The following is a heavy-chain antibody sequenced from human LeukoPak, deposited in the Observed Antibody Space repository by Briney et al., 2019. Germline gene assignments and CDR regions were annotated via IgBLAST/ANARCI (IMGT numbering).Heavy chain of an antibody. D-gene: IGHD5-18*01. J-gene: IGHJ5*02. Sequence: SETLSLTCTVSGGSISPYYWSWIRQSPGKGLEWIGYVYYSGSTNYNPSLKSRVTISIHTSRNQFSLKLSSVTAADTAVYYCARDRVYSSAYLAWFDPWGQGTLVTVSS. CDR1: GGSISPYY. CDR2: VYYSGST. V-gene: IGHV4-59*01. CDR3: ARDRVYSSAYLAWFDP.